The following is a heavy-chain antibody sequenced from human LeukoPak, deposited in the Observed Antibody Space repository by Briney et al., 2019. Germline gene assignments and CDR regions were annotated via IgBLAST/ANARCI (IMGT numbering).Heavy chain of an antibody. V-gene: IGHV3-53*01. CDR3: ARHMYAPYCSGGSCPTYYFDY. CDR1: GFTVSSNY. J-gene: IGHJ4*02. Sequence: SGGSLRLSCAASGFTVSSNYMSWVRQAPGKGLEWVSVIYSGGSTYYADSVKGRFTISRDNSKNTLYLQMNSLRAEDTAVYYCARHMYAPYCSGGSCPTYYFDYWGQGTLVTVSS. CDR2: IYSGGST. D-gene: IGHD2-15*01.